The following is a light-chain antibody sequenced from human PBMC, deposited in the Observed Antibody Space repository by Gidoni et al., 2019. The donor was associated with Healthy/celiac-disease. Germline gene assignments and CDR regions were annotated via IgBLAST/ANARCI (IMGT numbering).Light chain of an antibody. CDR3: QGSYSTRI. CDR1: QSISSY. J-gene: IGKJ3*01. V-gene: IGKV1-39*01. CDR2: AAS. Sequence: DIQMTQSPSSLSSSVGDRVTITCRASQSISSYLNWYQQKPGKAPKLLNYAASSLKSGVPSRLSGSGSGTDFPTTISSLQLEDFASYYGQGSYSTRIFGHGTKVDIK.